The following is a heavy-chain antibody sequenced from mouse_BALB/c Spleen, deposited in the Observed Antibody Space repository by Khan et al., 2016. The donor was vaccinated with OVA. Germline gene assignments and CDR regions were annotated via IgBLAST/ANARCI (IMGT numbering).Heavy chain of an antibody. CDR3: TTLYGDEPY. J-gene: IGHJ3*01. D-gene: IGHD2-13*01. Sequence: QVQLKESGPGLVAPSQSLSITCTVSGFSLTNYGVHWLRQPPGTGLEWLGVIWAGGSTNYNSALMSRLSISKDNSKGQVFLKMTSLQTEDTAMYYCTTLYGDEPYWGQGTLVTVSA. V-gene: IGHV2-9*02. CDR1: GFSLTNYG. CDR2: IWAGGST.